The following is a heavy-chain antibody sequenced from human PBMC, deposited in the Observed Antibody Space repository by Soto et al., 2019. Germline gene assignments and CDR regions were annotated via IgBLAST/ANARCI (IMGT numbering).Heavy chain of an antibody. CDR2: IYYSGST. D-gene: IGHD2-15*01. CDR3: ARVEAATSYNWFDP. V-gene: IGHV4-31*03. CDR1: GGSISSGGYY. J-gene: IGHJ5*02. Sequence: SETLSLTCSVSGGSISSGGYYWSWIRQHPGKGLEWIGYIYYSGSTDYNPSLKSRVTISVDTSKNQFSLKLTSVTAADTAVYYCARVEAATSYNWFDPWGQGTLVTVSS.